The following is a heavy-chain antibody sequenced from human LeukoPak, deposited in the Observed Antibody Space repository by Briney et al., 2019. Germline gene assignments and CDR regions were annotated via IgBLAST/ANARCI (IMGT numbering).Heavy chain of an antibody. CDR1: GYTFTSYY. CDR2: IYPSVGST. V-gene: IGHV1-46*01. J-gene: IGHJ4*02. Sequence: GASVNVSCMASGYTFTSYYMHWVRQAPGQGLEWTGIIYPSVGSTSYAQKFQGRVTMTRDTSTSTVYMELSSLRSDDTAVYYCARVPTIAVPGNPFDYWGQGTLVTVSS. D-gene: IGHD6-19*01. CDR3: ARVPTIAVPGNPFDY.